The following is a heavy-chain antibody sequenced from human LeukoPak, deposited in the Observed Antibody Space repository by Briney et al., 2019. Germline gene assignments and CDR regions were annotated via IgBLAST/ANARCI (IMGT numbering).Heavy chain of an antibody. V-gene: IGHV3-20*04. CDR3: AREKWRGCFDY. J-gene: IGHJ4*02. Sequence: GGSLRLSCATSGFTFDDFGMAWVRQVPGKGPEWVSGINWNGETIAYRDSVKGRFTISRDSARRSVYLQMNSLRDEDTALYYCAREKWRGCFDYWGQGTLVTVSS. CDR1: GFTFDDFG. CDR2: INWNGETI. D-gene: IGHD1-26*01.